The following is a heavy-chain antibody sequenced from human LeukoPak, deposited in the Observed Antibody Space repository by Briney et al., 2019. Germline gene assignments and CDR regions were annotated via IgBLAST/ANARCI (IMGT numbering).Heavy chain of an antibody. J-gene: IGHJ4*02. D-gene: IGHD6-19*01. CDR2: ISAYNGNT. V-gene: IGHV1-18*01. CDR1: GYTFTSYG. Sequence: ASVTVSCKASGYTFTSYGISWVRQAPGQGLEWMGWISAYNGNTNYAQKLQGRVTMTTDTSTSTAYMELRSLRSDDTAVYYCAREEGQWLPQGYWGEGPLVTVSS. CDR3: AREEGQWLPQGY.